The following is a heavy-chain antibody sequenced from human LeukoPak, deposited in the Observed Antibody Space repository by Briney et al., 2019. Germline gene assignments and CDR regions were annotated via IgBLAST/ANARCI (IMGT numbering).Heavy chain of an antibody. J-gene: IGHJ4*02. CDR2: ISSYSTYI. Sequence: PGGSLRLSCAASGFSFSDYSMNWVRPAPGKGLEWVSFISSYSTYIYYADSLKGRFTIYRDNAKNSLYLQMNSLRAEDTAVYYCARDSFAGYDSSGYSSYDYWGQGTLVTVSS. D-gene: IGHD3-22*01. CDR1: GFSFSDYS. CDR3: ARDSFAGYDSSGYSSYDY. V-gene: IGHV3-21*01.